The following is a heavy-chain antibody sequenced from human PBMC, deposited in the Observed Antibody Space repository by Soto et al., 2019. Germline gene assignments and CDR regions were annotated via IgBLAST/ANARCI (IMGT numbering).Heavy chain of an antibody. V-gene: IGHV1-18*01. J-gene: IGHJ3*02. CDR3: ATGHDRSGYDRFQI. CDR1: GHRFLNYI. Sequence: ASVKVSCKTSGHRFLNYIITWVRQAPGQGPEWMGCISTHNGNTDYAQKFQGRVNMSTDTSTSTVSLDLRNLRSNDTAVYYCATGHDRSGYDRFQIWGQGTIVTVSS. D-gene: IGHD5-12*01. CDR2: ISTHNGNT.